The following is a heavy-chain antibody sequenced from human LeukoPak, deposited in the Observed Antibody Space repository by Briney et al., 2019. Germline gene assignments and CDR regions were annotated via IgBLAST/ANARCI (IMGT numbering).Heavy chain of an antibody. J-gene: IGHJ4*02. CDR3: AKERDYYVSRSCDY. CDR2: ISYDGSNE. V-gene: IGHV3-30-3*01. CDR1: GFTFSSYA. Sequence: GGSLRLSCAASGFTFSSYAMHWVRQAPGKGLEWVAVISYDGSNEYYADSVKGRFTISRDNSKNTLYLQMNSLRAEDTALYYCAKERDYYVSRSCDYWGQGTQVTVSS. D-gene: IGHD3-10*01.